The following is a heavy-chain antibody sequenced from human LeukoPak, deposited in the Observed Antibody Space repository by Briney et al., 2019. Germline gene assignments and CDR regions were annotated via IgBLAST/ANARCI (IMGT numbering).Heavy chain of an antibody. V-gene: IGHV3-74*01. CDR1: GFTFSTYW. D-gene: IGHD3-22*01. CDR2: IKSDGSST. J-gene: IGHJ4*02. CDR3: ARYYYDSSRGAY. Sequence: GGSLRLSCAASGFTFSTYWMHWVRQAPGKGLVWVSRIKSDGSSTGYADSVKGRFTISRDNARNTLFLQMNSLRAEDTAVYYCARYYYDSSRGAYWGREPWSPSPQ.